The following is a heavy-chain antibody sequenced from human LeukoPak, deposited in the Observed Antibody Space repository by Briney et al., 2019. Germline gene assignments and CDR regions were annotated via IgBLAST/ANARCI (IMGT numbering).Heavy chain of an antibody. Sequence: GGSLRLSCAASGFTFDDYVMHWVRQAPGKGLEWGSGISWHSGSIGYADSVKGRFTISRDNAKNSLYLQMNSLRAEDTALYYCAKGRGYSYGSIIDYWGQGTLVTVSS. CDR2: ISWHSGSI. J-gene: IGHJ4*02. D-gene: IGHD5-18*01. CDR3: AKGRGYSYGSIIDY. CDR1: GFTFDDYV. V-gene: IGHV3-9*01.